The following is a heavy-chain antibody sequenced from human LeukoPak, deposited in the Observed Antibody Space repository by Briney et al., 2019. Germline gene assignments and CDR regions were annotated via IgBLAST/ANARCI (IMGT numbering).Heavy chain of an antibody. CDR1: GFTFDDYA. V-gene: IGHV3-23*01. J-gene: IGHJ5*02. CDR2: ISGSGDNT. CDR3: ATSPTFDP. Sequence: GGSLRLSCAASGFTFDDYAMHWVRQAPGKGLEWVSAISGSGDNTYYADSVKGRFTISRDNSKNTLYLQMHNLRAEDTAVYYCATSPTFDPWGQGTLVTVSS.